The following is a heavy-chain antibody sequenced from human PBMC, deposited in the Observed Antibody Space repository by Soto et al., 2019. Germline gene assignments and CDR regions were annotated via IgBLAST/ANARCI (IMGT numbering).Heavy chain of an antibody. CDR3: ARRDQIAYYYGMDV. V-gene: IGHV3-15*05. CDR2: IKSKTDGGTT. D-gene: IGHD2-21*01. J-gene: IGHJ6*02. Sequence: PGGSLRLSCAASGFTFSNAWMSWVRQAPGKGLEWVGRIKSKTDGGTTDYAAPVKGRFTISRDDSKNTLYLQMNSLRAEDTAVYYCARRDQIAYYYGMDVWDQGTTVTVSS. CDR1: GFTFSNAW.